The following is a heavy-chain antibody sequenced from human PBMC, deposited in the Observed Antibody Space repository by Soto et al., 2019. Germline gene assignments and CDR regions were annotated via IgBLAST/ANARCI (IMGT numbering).Heavy chain of an antibody. CDR2: IIGGNGDT. V-gene: IGHV1-3*01. D-gene: IGHD5-18*01. Sequence: GASVKGSCKASGYIFTNYDMHWVRPAPGQRLEWMGRIIGGNGDTKYSQKFQDRVTFTRDTSASTAYMDLSSLTSEDTAVYYCASNQKGPYTGMDVWGQGTTVTVSS. CDR1: GYIFTNYD. CDR3: ASNQKGPYTGMDV. J-gene: IGHJ6*02.